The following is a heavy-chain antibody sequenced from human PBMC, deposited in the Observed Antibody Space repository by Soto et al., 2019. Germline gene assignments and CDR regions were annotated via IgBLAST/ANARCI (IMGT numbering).Heavy chain of an antibody. D-gene: IGHD1-1*01. Sequence: GGSLRLCCTASGFTFSSSAMTWVRQAPGKGLEWVSAIIGSGSGTNYADSVKGRFTISRDNSKNTLDLQMNSLRAEDTAVYFCVIRHFPYATHVSGQAPTLTVSS. CDR3: VIRHFPYATHV. CDR1: GFTFSSSA. J-gene: IGHJ6*02. CDR2: IIGSGSGT. V-gene: IGHV3-23*01.